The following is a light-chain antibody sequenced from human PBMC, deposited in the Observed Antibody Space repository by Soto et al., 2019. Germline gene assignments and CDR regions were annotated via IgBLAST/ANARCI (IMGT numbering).Light chain of an antibody. J-gene: IGKJ2*01. CDR2: GAS. V-gene: IGKV3-15*01. CDR3: QQYNNSPYT. Sequence: EIVMTQSPATLSVSPGERVTLSCRTSQSVFANLAWSQHKPGQAPRLLIYGASTRATGLPARFSGSGSGTDFTLTSSILQSDDFALYYCQQYNNSPYTFGQGTKLEIK. CDR1: QSVFAN.